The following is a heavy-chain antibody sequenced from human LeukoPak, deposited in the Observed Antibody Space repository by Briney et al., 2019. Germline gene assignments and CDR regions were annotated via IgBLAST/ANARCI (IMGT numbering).Heavy chain of an antibody. D-gene: IGHD3-22*01. CDR2: NNWNGGST. V-gene: IGHV3-20*04. J-gene: IGHJ4*02. Sequence: GESLRLSCAAPGYTFDDYGMRWVRQVPGKGLEWASANNWNGGSTAYADSVEGRFTVSRDNAKNSLFLQMNSLRAEDTAFYFCARDSPYTVGYYDDSRPFDFWGQGALVTVSS. CDR3: ARDSPYTVGYYDDSRPFDF. CDR1: GYTFDDYG.